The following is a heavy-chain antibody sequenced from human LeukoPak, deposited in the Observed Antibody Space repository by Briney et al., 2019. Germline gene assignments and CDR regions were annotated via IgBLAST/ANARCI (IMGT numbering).Heavy chain of an antibody. Sequence: ASVKVSCKASGYTFTSYDINWVRQATGQGLEWMGWMNPNSGNTGYAQKFQGRVTMTRDTSTSTVYMELSSLRSEDTAVYYCARGGQVVVVAATLPYYYYGMDVWGQGTTVTVSS. CDR3: ARGGQVVVVAATLPYYYYGMDV. V-gene: IGHV1-8*01. CDR1: GYTFTSYD. CDR2: MNPNSGNT. D-gene: IGHD2-15*01. J-gene: IGHJ6*02.